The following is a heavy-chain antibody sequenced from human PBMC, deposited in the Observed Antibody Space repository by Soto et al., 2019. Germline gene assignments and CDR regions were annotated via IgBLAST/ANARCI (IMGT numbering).Heavy chain of an antibody. CDR3: AISGYDYGSYFDY. J-gene: IGHJ4*02. Sequence: GGSLRLSCAASGFTFSSYAMSWVRQAPGKGLEWVSAISGSGGSTYYADSVKGWVTMTRDTPISTAYMELSRLRSDDTAVYYCAISGYDYGSYFDYWGQGTLVTVSS. D-gene: IGHD5-12*01. V-gene: IGHV3-23*01. CDR1: GFTFSSYA. CDR2: ISGSGGST.